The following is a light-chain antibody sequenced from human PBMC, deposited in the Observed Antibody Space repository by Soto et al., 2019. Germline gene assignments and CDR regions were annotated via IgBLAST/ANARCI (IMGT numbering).Light chain of an antibody. CDR3: QQLYTLPFT. CDR1: HDISTF. V-gene: IGKV1-9*01. CDR2: EAS. J-gene: IGKJ5*01. Sequence: PSSLSAAIGDKVTITCRASHDISTFLAWYQQKPGKAPKLLIYEASTLQSGVPSRFSGSGSGTEFTLTISGLLPEDFAAYHCQQLYTLPFTFGQGTRLEIK.